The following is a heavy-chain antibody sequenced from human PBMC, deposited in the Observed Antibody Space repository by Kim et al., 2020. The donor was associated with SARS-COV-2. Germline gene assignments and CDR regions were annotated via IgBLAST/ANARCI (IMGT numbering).Heavy chain of an antibody. V-gene: IGHV3-11*04. J-gene: IGHJ3*02. Sequence: GGSLRLSCAASGFTFSDYYMSWIRQAPGKGLEWVSYISSSGSTIYYADSVKGRFTISRDNAKNSLYLQMNSLRAEDTAVYYCARDRWFGELSDAFDIWGQGTMVTVSS. CDR3: ARDRWFGELSDAFDI. CDR2: ISSSGSTI. CDR1: GFTFSDYY. D-gene: IGHD3-10*01.